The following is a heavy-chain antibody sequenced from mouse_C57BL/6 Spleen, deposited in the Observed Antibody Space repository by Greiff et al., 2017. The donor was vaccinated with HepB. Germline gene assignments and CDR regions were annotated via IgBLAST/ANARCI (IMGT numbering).Heavy chain of an antibody. CDR1: GYTFTSYW. V-gene: IGHV1-55*01. CDR2: IYPGSGST. CDR3: AREGALRALGQDY. D-gene: IGHD4-1*01. Sequence: QVQLQQPGAELVKPGASVKMSCKASGYTFTSYWITWVKQRPGQGLEWIGDIYPGSGSTNYNQKFKSKATLTVDTSSSTAYMQLSSLTSEDSAVYYCAREGALRALGQDYWGQGTTLTVSS. J-gene: IGHJ2*01.